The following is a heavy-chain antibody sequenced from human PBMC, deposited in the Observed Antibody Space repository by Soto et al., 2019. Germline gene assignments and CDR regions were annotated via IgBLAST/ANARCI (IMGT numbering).Heavy chain of an antibody. CDR2: MNPNSGNT. D-gene: IGHD6-13*01. CDR3: ARGLSSSWYDYYYYMDV. V-gene: IGHV1-8*01. CDR1: GYTFTSYD. J-gene: IGHJ6*03. Sequence: ASVKVSCKASGYTFTSYDINWVRQVTGQGLEWMGWMNPNSGNTGYAQKFQGRVTMTRNTSISTAYMELSSLRSEDTAVYYCARGLSSSWYDYYYYMDVWGKGTTVTVSS.